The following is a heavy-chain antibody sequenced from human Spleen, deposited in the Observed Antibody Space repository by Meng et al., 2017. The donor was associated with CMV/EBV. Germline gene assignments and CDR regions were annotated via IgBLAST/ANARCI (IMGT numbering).Heavy chain of an antibody. CDR2: TWFDGSRK. CDR3: AKDSGRQTDPAGWYYGMDV. CDR1: GFIFSLYG. V-gene: IGHV3-33*06. J-gene: IGHJ6*02. Sequence: GGSLRLSCTASGFIFSLYGIHWVRQAPGKGLEWVAVTWFDGSRKYYADSVKGRFTIFRDNSKNTLYLQMNSLRAEDTAVYYCAKDSGRQTDPAGWYYGMDVWGQGTTVTVSS. D-gene: IGHD3-10*01.